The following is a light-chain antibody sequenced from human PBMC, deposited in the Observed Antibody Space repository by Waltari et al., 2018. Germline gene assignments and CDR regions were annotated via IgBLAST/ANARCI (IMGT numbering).Light chain of an antibody. CDR1: SSAVGGYNY. CDR3: CSYVGSNIYWV. CDR2: DIK. J-gene: IGLJ3*02. Sequence: QSALTQPRSVSGSPGQSVTISCTGTSSAVGGYNYVSWYQQHPDKAPKLIIYDIKKRPSGVPDRFSGSKSGNTASLTISGLQAEDEADYYCCSYVGSNIYWVFGGGTKLTVL. V-gene: IGLV2-11*01.